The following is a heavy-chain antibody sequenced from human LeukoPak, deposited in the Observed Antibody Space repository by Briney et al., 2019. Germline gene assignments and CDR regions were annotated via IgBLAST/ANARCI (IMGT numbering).Heavy chain of an antibody. Sequence: GGSLRLSCAASGFTFSNAWMSWVRQAPGKGLEWVSVIYSGGSTYYADSVKGRFTISRDNSKNTLYLQMNSLRAEDTAVYYCAKDPMVRGVIISYYYYGMDVWGQGTTVTVSS. CDR1: GFTFSNAW. D-gene: IGHD3-10*01. CDR3: AKDPMVRGVIISYYYYGMDV. CDR2: IYSGGST. J-gene: IGHJ6*02. V-gene: IGHV3-66*01.